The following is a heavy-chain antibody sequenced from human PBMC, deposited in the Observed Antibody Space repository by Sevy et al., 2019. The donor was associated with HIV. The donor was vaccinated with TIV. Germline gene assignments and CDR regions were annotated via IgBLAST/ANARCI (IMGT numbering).Heavy chain of an antibody. J-gene: IGHJ6*02. CDR2: MSPNSGNT. CDR3: ARFLSTSYYYYNAMDV. CDR1: GYTFTYYD. D-gene: IGHD3-3*02. Sequence: ASVKVSCRASGYTFTYYDINWVRQATGQGLEWMAWMSPNSGNTGYAQKFQGRVTMTRNTSISTAYMELSSLRSEDTAVYHCARFLSTSYYYYNAMDVWGQGTTVTVSS. V-gene: IGHV1-8*01.